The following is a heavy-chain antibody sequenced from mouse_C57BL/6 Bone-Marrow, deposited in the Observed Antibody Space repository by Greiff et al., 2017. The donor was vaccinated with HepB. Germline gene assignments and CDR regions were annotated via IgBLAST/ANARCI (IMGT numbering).Heavy chain of an antibody. D-gene: IGHD1-1*01. CDR1: GFNIKDDY. Sequence: VQLKESGAELVRPGASVKLSCTASGFNIKDDYMHWVKQRPEQGLEWIGWIDPENGDTEYASKFQGKATITADTSSNTAYLQLSSLTSEDTAVYYCTQGNYGSSYPFDYWGQGTTLTVSS. J-gene: IGHJ2*01. V-gene: IGHV14-4*01. CDR2: IDPENGDT. CDR3: TQGNYGSSYPFDY.